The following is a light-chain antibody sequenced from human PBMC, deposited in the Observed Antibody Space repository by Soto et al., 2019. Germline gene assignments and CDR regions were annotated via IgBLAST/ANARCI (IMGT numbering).Light chain of an antibody. CDR2: DAS. CDR3: QQRSNWPPLYT. J-gene: IGKJ2*01. Sequence: EIVLTQSPATLSLSPGERATLSCRASQSVSSYLAWYQQKPGQSPRLLIYDASNRDTGIPARFSGSGSGTDFTLTIRRLEHEDFAVYYCQQRSNWPPLYTFGQGTKLEIK. V-gene: IGKV3-11*01. CDR1: QSVSSY.